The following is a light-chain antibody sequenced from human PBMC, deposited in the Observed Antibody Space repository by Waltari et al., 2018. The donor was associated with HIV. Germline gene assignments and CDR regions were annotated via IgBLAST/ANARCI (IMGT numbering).Light chain of an antibody. CDR1: TSNAGGFDY. CDR2: EVN. J-gene: IGLJ2*01. Sequence: QSALTQPPSASGSPGQSVTISCTGTTSNAGGFDYVSWYHQTPPKAPKHIRYEVNRRPSGVPDRFSGSKSGNTASLTVSGLQPEDEGDYYCSSYKDANDVVFGGGTKLTVL. V-gene: IGLV2-8*01. CDR3: SSYKDANDVV.